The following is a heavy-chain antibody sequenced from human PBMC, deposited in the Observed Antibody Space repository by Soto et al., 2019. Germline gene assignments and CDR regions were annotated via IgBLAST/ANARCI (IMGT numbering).Heavy chain of an antibody. CDR2: VHSSGGT. V-gene: IGHV4-39*02. D-gene: IGHD2-8*01. Sequence: SETLSLTCTVSGGSIKNGDYFWGWIRQPPGKGLEWIGSVHSSGGTYYNSSLNGRVTISRDNAKNSLYLQMNSLRDDDTAVYYCARDRDAYCSKGVCSGPYFDYWGRGTLVTVSS. CDR1: GGSIKNGDYF. CDR3: ARDRDAYCSKGVCSGPYFDY. J-gene: IGHJ4*02.